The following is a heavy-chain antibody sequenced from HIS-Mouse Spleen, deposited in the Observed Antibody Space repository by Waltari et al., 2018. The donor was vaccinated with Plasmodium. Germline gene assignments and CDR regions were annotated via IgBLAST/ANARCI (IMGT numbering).Heavy chain of an antibody. CDR1: GGSFSGYY. D-gene: IGHD3-3*01. J-gene: IGHJ2*01. Sequence: QVQLQQWGAGLLKPSETLSLTCAVYGGSFSGYYRSWIRQPPGKGLEWIGEINHSGSTNYNPSLKSRVTISVDTSKNQFSLKLSSVTAADTAVYYCARVTSSGVYWYFDLWGRGTLVTVSS. CDR3: ARVTSSGVYWYFDL. CDR2: INHSGST. V-gene: IGHV4-34*01.